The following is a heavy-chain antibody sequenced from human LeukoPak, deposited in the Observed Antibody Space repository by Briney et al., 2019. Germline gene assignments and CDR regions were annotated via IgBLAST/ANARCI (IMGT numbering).Heavy chain of an antibody. CDR1: GFTFSSYG. D-gene: IGHD2-21*02. Sequence: GGSPRLSCAASGFTFSSYGMHWVRQAPGKGLEWVAVISYDGSNKYYADSVKGRFTISRDNSKNTLYLQMNSLRAEDTAVYYCAKDHLAYCGGDCNGDYWGQGTLVTVSS. J-gene: IGHJ4*02. CDR3: AKDHLAYCGGDCNGDY. CDR2: ISYDGSNK. V-gene: IGHV3-30*18.